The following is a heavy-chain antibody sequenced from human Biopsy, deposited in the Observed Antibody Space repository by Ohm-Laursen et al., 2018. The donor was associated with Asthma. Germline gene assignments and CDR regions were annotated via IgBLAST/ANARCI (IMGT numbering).Heavy chain of an antibody. CDR3: ARRITIFGVVQKDHGMDA. V-gene: IGHV4-39*01. J-gene: IGHJ6*02. CDR2: ISYGGKT. D-gene: IGHD3-3*01. CDR1: GGSMTPTSHY. Sequence: GTPSLTCRVSGGSMTPTSHYWDWIRQAPGRGLEWIGYISYGGKTSYNPSLKNRVTISRDTSKNQFSLRLTSVTAADTAVYFCARRITIFGVVQKDHGMDAWGQGTTVIVSS.